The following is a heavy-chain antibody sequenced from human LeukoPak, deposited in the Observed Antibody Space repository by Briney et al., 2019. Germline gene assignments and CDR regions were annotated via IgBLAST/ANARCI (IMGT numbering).Heavy chain of an antibody. CDR3: AREGPSYGRPFDY. V-gene: IGHV3-30*02. Sequence: PGGSLRLSCAASGFTFSSYGMHWVRQAPGKGLEWVAFIRYDGSNKYYADSVKGRFTISRDNSKNTLYLQMNSLRAEDTAVYYCAREGPSYGRPFDYWGQGTLVTVSS. J-gene: IGHJ4*02. D-gene: IGHD5-18*01. CDR2: IRYDGSNK. CDR1: GFTFSSYG.